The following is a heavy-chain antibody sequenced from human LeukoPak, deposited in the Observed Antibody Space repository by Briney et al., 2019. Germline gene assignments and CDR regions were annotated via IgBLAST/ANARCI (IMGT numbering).Heavy chain of an antibody. D-gene: IGHD2-21*02. V-gene: IGHV3-30-3*01. J-gene: IGHJ4*02. Sequence: SGGFLRLSCAASGFTFSSYAMHWVRQAPGKGLEWVAVISYDGSNKYYADSVKGRFTISRDNSKNTLFLQMNSLRAEDTAVYYCARDTVAGVVVTAINSFDYWGQGTLVTVSS. CDR2: ISYDGSNK. CDR3: ARDTVAGVVVTAINSFDY. CDR1: GFTFSSYA.